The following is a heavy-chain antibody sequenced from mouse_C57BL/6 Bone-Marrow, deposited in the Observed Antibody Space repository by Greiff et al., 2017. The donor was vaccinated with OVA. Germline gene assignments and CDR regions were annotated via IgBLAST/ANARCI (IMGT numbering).Heavy chain of an antibody. CDR2: IYPGNSDT. CDR1: GYTFTSYW. Sequence: EVQLQQSGTVLARPGASVKMSCKTSGYTFTSYWMHWVKQRPGQGLEWIGAIYPGNSDTSYNQKFKGKAKLTAVTSASTAYMELSSLTNEDSAVYYCTRHPYYGSSWFAYWGQGTLVTVSA. J-gene: IGHJ3*01. V-gene: IGHV1-5*01. D-gene: IGHD1-1*01. CDR3: TRHPYYGSSWFAY.